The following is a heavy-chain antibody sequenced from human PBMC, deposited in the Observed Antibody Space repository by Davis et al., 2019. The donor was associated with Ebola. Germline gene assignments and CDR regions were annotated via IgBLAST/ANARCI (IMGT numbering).Heavy chain of an antibody. CDR3: TSDVQLAYCGGDCYGSVDV. J-gene: IGHJ6*02. V-gene: IGHV3-73*01. D-gene: IGHD2-21*02. CDR1: GFTFSGSA. CDR2: IRSKANSYAT. Sequence: LGGSLRLSCAASGFTFSGSAMHWVRQASGKGLEWVGRIRSKANSYATAYAASVKGRFTISRDDSTNTAYLQMNSLKTEDTAVYYCTSDVQLAYCGGDCYGSVDVWGQGTTVTVSS.